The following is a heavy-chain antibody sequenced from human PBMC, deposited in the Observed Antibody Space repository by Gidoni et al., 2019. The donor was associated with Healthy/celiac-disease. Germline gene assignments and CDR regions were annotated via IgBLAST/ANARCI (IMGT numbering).Heavy chain of an antibody. J-gene: IGHJ4*02. CDR1: GFTFSSYG. CDR3: ARDRGIVVVPAAALDY. V-gene: IGHV3-33*01. D-gene: IGHD2-2*01. Sequence: GRSLRLSCAASGFTFSSYGMHWVRQAPGKGLEWVAVIWYDGSNKYYADSVKGRFTISRDNSKNTLYLQMNSLRAEDTAVYYCARDRGIVVVPAAALDYWGQGTLVTVSS. CDR2: IWYDGSNK.